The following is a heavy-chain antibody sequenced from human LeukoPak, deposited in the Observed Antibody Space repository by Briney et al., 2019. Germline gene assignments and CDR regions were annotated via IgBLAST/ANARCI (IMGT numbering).Heavy chain of an antibody. CDR3: VRHGGFSGYGRFVP. CDR2: IYYSGKA. D-gene: IGHD5-12*01. J-gene: IGHJ5*02. Sequence: SETLSLTCIVSGGSINNTYYWGWIRQPPGKGLEWIGSIYYSGKAYYNPSLKSRVTIFSDTSRKQFTLNLTSVTAADTAVYYCVRHGGFSGYGRFVPWGQGSLVTVSS. CDR1: GGSINNTYY. V-gene: IGHV4-39*01.